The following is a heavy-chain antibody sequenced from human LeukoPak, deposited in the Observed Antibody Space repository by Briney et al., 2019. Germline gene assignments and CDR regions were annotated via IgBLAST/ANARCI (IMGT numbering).Heavy chain of an antibody. CDR3: ARGSWIQLWSGYYYMDV. D-gene: IGHD5-18*01. J-gene: IGHJ6*03. V-gene: IGHV3-72*01. CDR2: TRNKANSYTT. CDR1: GFTFSDHY. Sequence: GGSLRLSCAASGFTFSDHYMDWVRQAPGKGLEWVGRTRNKANSYTTEYAASVKGRFTISRDDSKNSLYLQMNSLKTEDTAVYYCARGSWIQLWSGYYYMDVWGKGTTVTVSS.